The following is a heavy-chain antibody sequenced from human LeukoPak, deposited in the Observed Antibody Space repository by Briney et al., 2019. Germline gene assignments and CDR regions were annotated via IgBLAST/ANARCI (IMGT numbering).Heavy chain of an antibody. Sequence: SETLSLTCTVSGDSINTYYWSWIRQPPGKGLEWIAFIYYSGSTKYNPSPQSRVTISVDTSRNQFSLKLSSVTAADTAVYYCARRGRRATYYYYGMDVWGQGTTVTVSS. CDR1: GDSINTYY. CDR2: IYYSGST. J-gene: IGHJ6*02. V-gene: IGHV4-59*08. D-gene: IGHD3-16*01. CDR3: ARRGRRATYYYYGMDV.